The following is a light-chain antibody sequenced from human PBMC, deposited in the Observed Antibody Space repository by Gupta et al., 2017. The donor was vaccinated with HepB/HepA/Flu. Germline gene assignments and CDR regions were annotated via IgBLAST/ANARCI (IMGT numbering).Light chain of an antibody. Sequence: SCTGTSSDVGGYNYVSWYQQHPGKAPKLMIHEVSKRPSGVPDRFSGSKSGNTASLTVSGLQAEDEADYYCSSYAGSNNLIFGGGTKLTVL. CDR3: SSYAGSNNLI. V-gene: IGLV2-8*01. CDR2: EVS. CDR1: SSDVGGYNY. J-gene: IGLJ2*01.